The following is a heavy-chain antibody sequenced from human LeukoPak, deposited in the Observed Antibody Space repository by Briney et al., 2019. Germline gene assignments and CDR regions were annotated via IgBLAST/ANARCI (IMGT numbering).Heavy chain of an antibody. J-gene: IGHJ4*02. Sequence: GGSLRLSCAASGFTFSSYEMKWVRQAPGKGLEWVSYISSSGSTKYNADSVKGRFTTSRDNAKNSLYLQMNSLRAEDTAVYYCARVSGWFGESDYWGQGTLVTVSS. D-gene: IGHD3-10*01. CDR3: ARVSGWFGESDY. CDR1: GFTFSSYE. CDR2: ISSSGSTK. V-gene: IGHV3-48*03.